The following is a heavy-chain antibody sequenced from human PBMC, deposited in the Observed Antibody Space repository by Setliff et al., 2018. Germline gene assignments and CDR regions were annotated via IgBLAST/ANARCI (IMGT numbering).Heavy chain of an antibody. CDR1: GGSISSYY. CDR2: IYTRGST. J-gene: IGHJ5*02. CDR3: ARHPTGFPNWFDV. Sequence: PSETLSLTCSVSGGSISSYYWSWIRQPPGKGLEWIGYIYTRGSTNYNPSLQSRVTISVDTAKKQFSLKLNSVTAADTAVYYCARHPTGFPNWFDVWGQGTLVTVSS. V-gene: IGHV4-4*08. D-gene: IGHD3-9*01.